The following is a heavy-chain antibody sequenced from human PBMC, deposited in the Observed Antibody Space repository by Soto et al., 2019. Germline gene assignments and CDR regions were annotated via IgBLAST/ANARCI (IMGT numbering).Heavy chain of an antibody. J-gene: IGHJ6*02. CDR3: AAELGFGLLSVV. Sequence: QVQVVQSGVEVRRPGSSVKVSCKASGDTFKNCVISWVRQAPGQGLEWMGGIIPLFGTTDLAQRFQGRLTITTDESTTTAYMELSRLRSEDTATYYCAAELGFGLLSVVWGQGTKVIVYS. CDR1: GDTFKNCV. D-gene: IGHD7-27*01. CDR2: IIPLFGTT. V-gene: IGHV1-69*01.